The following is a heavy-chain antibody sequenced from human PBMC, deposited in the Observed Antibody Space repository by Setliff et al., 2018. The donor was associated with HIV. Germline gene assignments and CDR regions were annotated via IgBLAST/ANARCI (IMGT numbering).Heavy chain of an antibody. Sequence: SETLSLTCTVSGGSIRSHYRSWIRQPPGKRLEWIGYIYYSGSTNYNPSLKSRVIISVDTAKNQFSLKLSSVTAADTAVYYCARLRGSYDFSNWFDPWGQGTQVTVSS. J-gene: IGHJ5*02. V-gene: IGHV4-59*11. D-gene: IGHD3-3*01. CDR1: GGSIRSHY. CDR3: ARLRGSYDFSNWFDP. CDR2: IYYSGST.